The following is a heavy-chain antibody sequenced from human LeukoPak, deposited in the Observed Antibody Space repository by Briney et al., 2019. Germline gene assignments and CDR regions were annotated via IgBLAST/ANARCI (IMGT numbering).Heavy chain of an antibody. CDR2: LNPSGGNT. D-gene: IGHD4-11*01. CDR3: ARDDYPYAFDL. J-gene: IGHJ3*01. Sequence: ASVKVSCKASGYTFTGYYTHWVRQAPGQGLEGMGVLNPSGGNTSYAQKFQGRVTMTSDTSTSTVYMDLSSLTYEDTAVYYCARDDYPYAFDLWGQGTMVTVSS. CDR1: GYTFTGYY. V-gene: IGHV1-46*01.